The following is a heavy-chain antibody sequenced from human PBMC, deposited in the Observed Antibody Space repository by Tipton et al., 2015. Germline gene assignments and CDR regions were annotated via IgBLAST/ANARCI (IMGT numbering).Heavy chain of an antibody. CDR2: ITWNSGSI. J-gene: IGHJ4*02. Sequence: RSLRLSCAASGFTFDDYAMHWVRQAPGKGPEWVSGITWNSGSIGYADSVKGRFTISRDNAKNSLYLQMNSLRAEDTALYYCAKQTRGGGAWYGASYFDYWGQGTLVTVSS. D-gene: IGHD6-19*01. CDR3: AKQTRGGGAWYGASYFDY. V-gene: IGHV3-9*01. CDR1: GFTFDDYA.